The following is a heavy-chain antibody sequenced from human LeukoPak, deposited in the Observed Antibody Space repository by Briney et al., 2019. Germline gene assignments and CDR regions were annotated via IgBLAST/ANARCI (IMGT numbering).Heavy chain of an antibody. D-gene: IGHD4-17*01. CDR1: GGSISSYY. CDR2: IYTIGNT. Sequence: PSETLSLTCTVSGGSISSYYWSWIRQPAGKGRDGIGRIYTIGNTNYTPSIKSRVTMSVDTSKNQFSLKLSSVTAADTAVYYCARDRGDYGGYECWGNGVIVTV. V-gene: IGHV4-4*07. CDR3: ARDRGDYGGYEC. J-gene: IGHJ6*03.